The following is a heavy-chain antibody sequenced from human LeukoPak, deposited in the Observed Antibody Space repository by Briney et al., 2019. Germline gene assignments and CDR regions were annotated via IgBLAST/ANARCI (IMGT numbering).Heavy chain of an antibody. CDR3: VRGCGGGCYSPYFQH. CDR1: GYTFTSYY. Sequence: ASVKVSCKASGYTFTSYYMHWVRQAPGQGLEWMGIINPSGGSTSYAQKFQGRVTMTRDTSTSTDYMEPSRLRSEDTAVDYCVRGCGGGCYSPYFQHWGQGTLVTVSS. V-gene: IGHV1-46*01. J-gene: IGHJ1*01. CDR2: INPSGGST. D-gene: IGHD2-21*02.